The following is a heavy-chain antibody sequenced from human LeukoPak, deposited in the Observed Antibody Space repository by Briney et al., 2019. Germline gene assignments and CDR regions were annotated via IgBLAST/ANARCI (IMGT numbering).Heavy chain of an antibody. J-gene: IGHJ5*02. CDR1: GYTFTSYY. Sequence: ASVTLSCKASGYTFTSYYMHWVRHAPGQGPEWMGIINPSGGSTSYAQTFQGRVTMTRDMSTSTVYMELSSLRSEYTAVYYCARGPDFWSGYKGNWFDPWGRGSLVSVSS. CDR3: ARGPDFWSGYKGNWFDP. D-gene: IGHD3-3*01. CDR2: INPSGGST. V-gene: IGHV1-46*01.